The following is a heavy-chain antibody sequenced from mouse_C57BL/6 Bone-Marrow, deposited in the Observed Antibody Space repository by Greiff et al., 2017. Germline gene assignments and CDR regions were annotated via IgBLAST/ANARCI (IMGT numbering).Heavy chain of an antibody. CDR3: ARIYYGYDWVYY. CDR2: IHPNSGST. J-gene: IGHJ2*01. V-gene: IGHV1-64*01. D-gene: IGHD2-2*01. Sequence: QVQLQQPGAELVKPGASVKLSCKASGYTFTSYWMHWVKQRPGQGLEWIGMIHPNSGSTNYNEKFKSKATLTVDKSSRIAYMQRSSLTSEDSAVYYCARIYYGYDWVYYWGQGTTLTVSS. CDR1: GYTFTSYW.